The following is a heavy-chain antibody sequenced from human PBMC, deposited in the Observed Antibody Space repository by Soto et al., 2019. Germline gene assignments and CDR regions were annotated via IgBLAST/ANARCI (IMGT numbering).Heavy chain of an antibody. Sequence: GGSLRLSCAASGFTFSNHAMHWVRQAPGKGLEWVAVISYDGSNYPYADSVKGRFTISRDNSKNTLYLQMNSLRAEDTAVYYCARGYYDFWSGSDYWGQGTLVTVSS. CDR1: GFTFSNHA. J-gene: IGHJ4*02. CDR2: ISYDGSNY. V-gene: IGHV3-30-3*01. D-gene: IGHD3-3*01. CDR3: ARGYYDFWSGSDY.